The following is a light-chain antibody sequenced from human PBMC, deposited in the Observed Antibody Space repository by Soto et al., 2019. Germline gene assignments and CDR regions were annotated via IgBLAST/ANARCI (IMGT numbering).Light chain of an antibody. J-gene: IGLJ2*01. CDR1: SGHSTYI. CDR2: LEGSGSY. V-gene: IGLV4-60*03. CDR3: ETWDSNTRV. Sequence: QSVLTQSSSASASLGSSVNLTCTLSSGHSTYIIAWHQQQPGKAPRFLMRLEGSGSYNKGSGVPNRFSGSSSGADRYLTISNLQSEDEADYYCETWDSNTRVFGGGTKLTVL.